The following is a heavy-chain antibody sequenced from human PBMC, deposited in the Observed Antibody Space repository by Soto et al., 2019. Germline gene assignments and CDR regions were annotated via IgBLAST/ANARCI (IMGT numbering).Heavy chain of an antibody. CDR2: MNPNSGKQ. Sequence: QVQLVQSGAEVKKPGASVKVSCKASGYTFTSYDINWVRQATGQGLEWMGWMNPNSGKQGYPQKCQGRVTLTRNTPIRTAYMELSRLRSEDTAVYYCAREKTSYGMDAWGQGTTVTVSS. J-gene: IGHJ6*02. CDR1: GYTFTSYD. CDR3: AREKTSYGMDA. V-gene: IGHV1-8*01.